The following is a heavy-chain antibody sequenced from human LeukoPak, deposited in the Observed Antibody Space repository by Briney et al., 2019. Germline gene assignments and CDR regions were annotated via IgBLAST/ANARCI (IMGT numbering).Heavy chain of an antibody. CDR3: ARDPHGYNSYFDY. J-gene: IGHJ4*02. V-gene: IGHV3-23*01. CDR2: ISGSGGST. CDR1: GFTFSTYA. Sequence: PGGSLRLSCAASGFTFSTYAMTWVRQAPGRGLEWVSVISGSGGSTYYADSVKGRFTISRDNSKNTLYLQMNSLRAEDTALYYCARDPHGYNSYFDYWGQGTLVTVSS. D-gene: IGHD5-24*01.